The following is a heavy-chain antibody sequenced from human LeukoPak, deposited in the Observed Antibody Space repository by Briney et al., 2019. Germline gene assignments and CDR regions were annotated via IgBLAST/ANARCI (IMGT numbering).Heavy chain of an antibody. CDR1: GGSFSGYY. J-gene: IGHJ6*02. D-gene: IGHD2-2*01. Sequence: PSETLSLTCAVYGGSFSGYYWSWIRQPPGKGLEWIGEINHSGSTNYNPSPKSRVTISVDTYKNQFSLKLSPVTAADKAVYYCARGFSPVVQDAIRRYYYYGMDVWGQGTTATVSS. V-gene: IGHV4-34*01. CDR2: INHSGST. CDR3: ARGFSPVVQDAIRRYYYYGMDV.